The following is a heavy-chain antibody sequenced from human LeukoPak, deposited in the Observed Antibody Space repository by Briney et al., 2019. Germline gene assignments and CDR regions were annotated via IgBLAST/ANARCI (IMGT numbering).Heavy chain of an antibody. D-gene: IGHD2-15*01. CDR2: INPSGGST. Sequence: GASVKVSCKASGYTFTNYYMHCVRQAPGQGFEWMGIINPSGGSTSYAQKFQGRVTMTRDTSTSTAYMGLSSLRSEDTAVYYCASEDCDGGSCSVYWGQGTLVTVSS. J-gene: IGHJ4*02. V-gene: IGHV1-46*01. CDR3: ASEDCDGGSCSVY. CDR1: GYTFTNYY.